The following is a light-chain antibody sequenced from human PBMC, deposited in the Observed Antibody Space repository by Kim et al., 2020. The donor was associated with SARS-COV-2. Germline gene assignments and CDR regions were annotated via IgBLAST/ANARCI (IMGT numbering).Light chain of an antibody. CDR3: LQRRNWPNT. CDR2: AAS. V-gene: IGKV3-11*01. CDR1: QSVDSL. J-gene: IGKJ2*01. Sequence: SFPPGERAIDSCRACQSVDSLLASYQQAPGQAPRLLIYAASIRATGIPARFSGSGSETDFTLTISSREPEDFAVYYCLQRRNWPNTFGQGTKLEI.